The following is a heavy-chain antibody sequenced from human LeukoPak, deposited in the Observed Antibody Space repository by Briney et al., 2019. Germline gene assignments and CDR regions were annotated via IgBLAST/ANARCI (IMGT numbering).Heavy chain of an antibody. V-gene: IGHV4-59*12. D-gene: IGHD4-17*01. CDR2: IYYRGGT. CDR3: ATSTVMSEYCLDY. J-gene: IGHJ4*02. Sequence: SETLSLTCTVSGGSISSYYWSWIRQPPGKGLEWIGNIYYRGGTNYNPSLKSRLTISVDKSKNQVSLNLSSVTAADTAVYYCATSTVMSEYCLDYWAQGTLVTVSS. CDR1: GGSISSYY.